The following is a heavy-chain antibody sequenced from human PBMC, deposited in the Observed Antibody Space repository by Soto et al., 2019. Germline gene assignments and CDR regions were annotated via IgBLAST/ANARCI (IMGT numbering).Heavy chain of an antibody. D-gene: IGHD3-9*01. CDR3: VREDILGVRSFDY. CDR2: ISSGSKTI. J-gene: IGHJ4*02. V-gene: IGHV3-48*02. Sequence: LRLSCAASGFTFSGYSVNWVRQAPGKGLEWISYISSGSKTIYYADSVKGRFIVSRDNAKNSQYLQMNSLRDEDTAVYYCVREDILGVRSFDYWGQGTLVTVSS. CDR1: GFTFSGYS.